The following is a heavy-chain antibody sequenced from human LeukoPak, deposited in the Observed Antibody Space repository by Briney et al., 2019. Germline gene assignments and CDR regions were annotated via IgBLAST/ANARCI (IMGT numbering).Heavy chain of an antibody. J-gene: IGHJ4*02. CDR3: ARDRGRDTFDY. Sequence: ASVKVSCKASGYTFTSYYMHWVRQAPGQGLEWMGITNPSGGSTSYAQKFQGRVTMTRDMSTSTVYMELSSLRSEDTAVYYCARDRGRDTFDYWGQGTLVTVSS. CDR1: GYTFTSYY. D-gene: IGHD5-24*01. CDR2: TNPSGGST. V-gene: IGHV1-46*01.